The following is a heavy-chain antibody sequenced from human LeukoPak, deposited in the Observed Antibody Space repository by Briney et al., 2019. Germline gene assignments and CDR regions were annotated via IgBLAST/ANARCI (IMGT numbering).Heavy chain of an antibody. CDR1: GYTFTGYY. CDR2: INPNSGGT. Sequence: ASVKVSCKASGYTFTGYYIHWVRQAPGQGLEWMGWINPNSGGTNYAQKFQGRVTMTRDTSISTAYMELSRLRSDDTAVYYCAREDDSSGYYGLVAFDIWGQGTMVTVSS. D-gene: IGHD3-22*01. V-gene: IGHV1-2*02. CDR3: AREDDSSGYYGLVAFDI. J-gene: IGHJ3*02.